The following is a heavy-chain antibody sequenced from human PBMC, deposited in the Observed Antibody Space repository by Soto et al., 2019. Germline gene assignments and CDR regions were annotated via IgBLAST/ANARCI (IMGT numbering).Heavy chain of an antibody. CDR2: IWYDGSNK. J-gene: IGHJ5*02. CDR1: GFTFSSYG. CDR3: ARGASSYRDIVVVPAAMSVPSWFDP. D-gene: IGHD2-2*01. V-gene: IGHV3-33*01. Sequence: QVQLVESGGGVVQPGRSLRLSCAASGFTFSSYGMHWVRQAPGKGLEWVAVIWYDGSNKYYADSVKGRFTISRDNSKNTLYLQMNSLRAEDTAVYYCARGASSYRDIVVVPAAMSVPSWFDPWGQGTLVTVSS.